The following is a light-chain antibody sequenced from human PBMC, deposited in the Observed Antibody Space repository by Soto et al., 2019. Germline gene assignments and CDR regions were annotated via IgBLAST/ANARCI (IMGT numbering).Light chain of an antibody. CDR2: NAS. J-gene: IGKJ5*01. CDR3: HQRGAWPLIT. V-gene: IGKV3-11*01. Sequence: GLAQSPAPLSLSPGAGAILSCRASQSGSTFLAWFQQKPGQPPRLRLYNASNRTPGIPARFSGSGSGTDFTLTISSREPEDFAVYYCHQRGAWPLITFGQGTRLEIK. CDR1: QSGSTF.